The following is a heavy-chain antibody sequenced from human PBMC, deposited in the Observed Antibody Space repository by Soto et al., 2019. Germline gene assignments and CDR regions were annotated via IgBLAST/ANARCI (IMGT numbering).Heavy chain of an antibody. V-gene: IGHV3-15*04. CDR1: GFNFSNTW. Sequence: GESLRLSCTASGFNFSNTWMSWVRQAPGKGLEWVGRIESKADGGTTDYAAPVKGRFTISRDDSKNTLFLQMDSLKTDDTAGYYCSTGGSSNDHWGQG. J-gene: IGHJ4*02. D-gene: IGHD2-2*01. CDR3: STGGSSNDH. CDR2: IESKADGGTT.